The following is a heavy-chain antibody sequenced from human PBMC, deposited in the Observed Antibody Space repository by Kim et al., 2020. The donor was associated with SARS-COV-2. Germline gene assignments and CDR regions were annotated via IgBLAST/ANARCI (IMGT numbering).Heavy chain of an antibody. CDR3: ARGLYYYGSGSPFDI. J-gene: IGHJ3*02. Sequence: ASVKVSCKASGYTFTSYGISWVRQAPGQGLEWMGWISAYNGNTNYAQKLQGRVTMTTDTSTSTAYMELRSLRSDDTAVYYCARGLYYYGSGSPFDIWGQGTMVTVSS. D-gene: IGHD3-10*01. CDR1: GYTFTSYG. CDR2: ISAYNGNT. V-gene: IGHV1-18*01.